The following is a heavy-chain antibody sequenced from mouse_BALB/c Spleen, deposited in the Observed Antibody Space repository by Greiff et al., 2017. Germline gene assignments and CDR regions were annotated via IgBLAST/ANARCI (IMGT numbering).Heavy chain of an antibody. D-gene: IGHD1-2*01. CDR1: GFTFSSYT. CDR2: ISNGGGST. Sequence: EVNLVESGGGLVQPGGSLKLSCAASGFTFSSYTMSWVRQTPEKRLEWVAYISNGGGSTYYPDTVKGRFTISRDNAKNTLYLQMSSLKSEDTAMYYCARHHYYGWFAYWGQGTLVTVSA. CDR3: ARHHYYGWFAY. V-gene: IGHV5-12-2*01. J-gene: IGHJ3*01.